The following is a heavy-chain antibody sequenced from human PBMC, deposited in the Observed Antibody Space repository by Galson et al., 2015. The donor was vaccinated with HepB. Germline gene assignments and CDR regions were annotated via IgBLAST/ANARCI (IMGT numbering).Heavy chain of an antibody. CDR1: GYTFTSYY. V-gene: IGHV1-46*03. CDR3: ARSVYYDILTGYYPYYYYGMDV. Sequence: CKASGYTFTSYYMHWVRQAPGQGLEWMGIINPSGGSTSYAQKFQGRVTMTRDTSTSTVYMELSSLRSEDTAVYYCARSVYYDILTGYYPYYYYGMDVWGQGTTVTVSS. CDR2: INPSGGST. J-gene: IGHJ6*02. D-gene: IGHD3-9*01.